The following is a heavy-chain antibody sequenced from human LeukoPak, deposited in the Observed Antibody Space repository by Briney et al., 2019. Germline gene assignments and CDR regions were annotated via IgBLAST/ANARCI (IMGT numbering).Heavy chain of an antibody. CDR1: GFTFSSYS. D-gene: IGHD2-2*01. CDR3: AREAPTSCHDY. J-gene: IGHJ4*02. CDR2: ISSSSSYI. Sequence: TGGSLRLSCAASGFTFSSYSMNWVRQAPGKGLEWVSSISSSSSYIYYADSVKGRFTISRDNAKNSLYLQMNSLRAEDTAVYYCAREAPTSCHDYWGQGTLVTVSS. V-gene: IGHV3-21*01.